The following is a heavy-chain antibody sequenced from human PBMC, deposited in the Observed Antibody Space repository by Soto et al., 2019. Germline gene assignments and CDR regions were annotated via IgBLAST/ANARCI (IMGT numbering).Heavy chain of an antibody. D-gene: IGHD2-15*01. J-gene: IGHJ1*01. V-gene: IGHV3-73*02. Sequence: EVQLVQSGGGLVQPGGSLKLSCAASGFTFSGSTVHWVRQASGEGLQWVGRIRSKANDYATTYIASVKGRFTISRDDSRHTAYLQMSDLKTEDTAVYYCTGGYCTGGTCYSAYFQHWGQGALVTVFS. CDR1: GFTFSGST. CDR3: TGGYCTGGTCYSAYFQH. CDR2: IRSKANDYAT.